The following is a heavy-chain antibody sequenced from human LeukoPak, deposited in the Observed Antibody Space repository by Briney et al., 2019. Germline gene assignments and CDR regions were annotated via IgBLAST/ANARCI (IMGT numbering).Heavy chain of an antibody. J-gene: IGHJ4*02. V-gene: IGHV4-61*08. Sequence: PSETLSLTCAVSGGSISSGGYSWSWIRQPPGKGLEWIGYIYYSGSTNYNPSLKSRVTISVDTSKNQFSLKLSSVTAADTAVYYCAREGTVGNMDYWGQGTLVTVSS. D-gene: IGHD1/OR15-1a*01. CDR2: IYYSGST. CDR3: AREGTVGNMDY. CDR1: GGSISSGGYS.